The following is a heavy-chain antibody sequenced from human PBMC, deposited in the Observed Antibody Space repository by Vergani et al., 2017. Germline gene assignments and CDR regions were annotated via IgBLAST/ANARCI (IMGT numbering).Heavy chain of an antibody. CDR1: GASVNSYY. CDR3: ARSRIYYGAGSPDY. J-gene: IGHJ4*02. CDR2: VSFRGDT. D-gene: IGHD3-10*01. Sequence: QLQLQESGPGLVKPSETLSLTCTVSGASVNSYYWSWIRQPPGKGLEWMGYVSFRGDTLYDPSVKGRVTISLNTSSNQFSLYLTSVTAADTAVYYCARSRIYYGAGSPDYWGQGTLVTVSS. V-gene: IGHV4-59*02.